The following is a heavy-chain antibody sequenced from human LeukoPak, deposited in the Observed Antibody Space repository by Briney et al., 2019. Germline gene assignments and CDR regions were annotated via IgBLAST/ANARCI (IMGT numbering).Heavy chain of an antibody. D-gene: IGHD3-3*01. V-gene: IGHV4-61*05. CDR2: IYTSGST. CDR1: GGSISSSSYY. Sequence: SETLSLTCTVSGGSISSSSYYWGWIRQPPGKGLEWIGRIYTSGSTNYNPSLKSRVTMSVDTSKNQLSLKLTSVTAADTAVYYCARVSTIFNWFDPWGQGTLVTVSS. J-gene: IGHJ5*02. CDR3: ARVSTIFNWFDP.